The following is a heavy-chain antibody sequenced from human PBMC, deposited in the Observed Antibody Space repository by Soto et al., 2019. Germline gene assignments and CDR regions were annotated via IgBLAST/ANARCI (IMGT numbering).Heavy chain of an antibody. CDR1: GFTFSSYS. CDR3: ARDVTMVRGVISPLDY. D-gene: IGHD3-10*01. CDR2: IRISSSYI. V-gene: IGHV3-21*01. J-gene: IGHJ4*02. Sequence: PGGSLRLSCRASGFTFSSYSMNWVGRTPGKGLEWVSSIRISSSYIYYADSVKGRFTISSDNAKNSLYLQMNSLRAEDTAVYYCARDVTMVRGVISPLDYWGQGTLVTVSS.